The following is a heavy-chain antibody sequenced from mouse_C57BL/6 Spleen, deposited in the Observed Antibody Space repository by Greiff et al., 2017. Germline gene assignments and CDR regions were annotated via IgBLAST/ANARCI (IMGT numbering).Heavy chain of an antibody. D-gene: IGHD1-1*01. CDR2: IDPSDSET. CDR1: GYTFTSYW. J-gene: IGHJ4*01. CDR3: AYGSYAMDY. Sequence: VQLQQSGAELVRPGSSVKLSCKASGYTFTSYWMHWVKQRPIQGLEWIGNIDPSDSETHYNQKFKDKATLTVDKSSSTAYMQLSSLTSEDSAVYYCAYGSYAMDYWGQGTSVTVSS. V-gene: IGHV1-52*01.